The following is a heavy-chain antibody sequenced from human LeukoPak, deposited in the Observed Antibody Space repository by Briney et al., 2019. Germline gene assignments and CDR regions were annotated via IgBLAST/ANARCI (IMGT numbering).Heavy chain of an antibody. D-gene: IGHD3-10*01. CDR3: ARDYDYGSTRLVSMDV. CDR2: ISRSGSTI. J-gene: IGHJ6*02. CDR1: GFTFSDYY. V-gene: IGHV3-11*01. Sequence: GGSLRLSCAASGFTFSDYYMSWIRHAPGKGLELVSYISRSGSTIYYADSVKGRSTISRDNAKNSLYLQMNSLRAEDTAVYYCARDYDYGSTRLVSMDVWGQGTTVTVSS.